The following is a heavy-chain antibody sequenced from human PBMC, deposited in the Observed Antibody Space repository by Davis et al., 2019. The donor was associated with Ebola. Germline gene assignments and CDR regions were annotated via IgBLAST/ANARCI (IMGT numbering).Heavy chain of an antibody. V-gene: IGHV1-69*04. D-gene: IGHD1-1*01. CDR2: IIPILGIA. CDR1: GGTFSSYT. CDR3: ARDGTGNWGYYYYGMDV. Sequence: SVKVSCKASGGTFSSYTISWVRQAPGQGLEWMGRIIPILGIANYAQKFQSRVTITADKSTSTAYMELSSLRSEDTAVYYCARDGTGNWGYYYYGMDVWGQGTTVTVSS. J-gene: IGHJ6*02.